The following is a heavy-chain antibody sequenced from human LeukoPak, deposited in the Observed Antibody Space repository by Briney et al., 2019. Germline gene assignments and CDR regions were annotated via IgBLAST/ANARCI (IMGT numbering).Heavy chain of an antibody. CDR1: GFTFSSYA. Sequence: GGSLRLSCAASGFTFSSYAMHWVRQAPGKGLGYVSAISSNGGSTYYANSVKGRFTISRDNSKNTLYLQMGSLRAEDMAVYYCARGPESYGDYGDWYFDLWGRGTLVTVSS. CDR3: ARGPESYGDYGDWYFDL. D-gene: IGHD4-17*01. V-gene: IGHV3-64*01. CDR2: ISSNGGST. J-gene: IGHJ2*01.